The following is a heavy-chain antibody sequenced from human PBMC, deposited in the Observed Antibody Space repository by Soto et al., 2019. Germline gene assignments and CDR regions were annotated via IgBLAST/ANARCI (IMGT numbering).Heavy chain of an antibody. D-gene: IGHD5-12*01. CDR2: IYPTDSNI. J-gene: IGHJ5*02. V-gene: IGHV5-51*01. CDR1: GYSFVDYW. CDR3: AIHSTGYEDS. Sequence: PGESLKISCKASGYSFVDYWIGWVRQMPGQGLEWMGIIYPTDSNIKYSPSFEGQVTVSADKSISTAYLQWSSLRASDTAMYYCAIHSTGYEDSWGQGTLVTVSS.